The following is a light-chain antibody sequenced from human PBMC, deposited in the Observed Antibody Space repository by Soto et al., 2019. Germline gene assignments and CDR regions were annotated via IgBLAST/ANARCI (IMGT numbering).Light chain of an antibody. CDR2: WAS. V-gene: IGKV4-1*01. CDR1: QSVLYTSYNKNL. CDR3: QQDSDSPPLFT. Sequence: DIVMTQSPDSLAVSLGERATINCKSSQSVLYTSYNKNLLAWYQQKPGQPPKLLIYWASTRESGVPDRFSGSGSGTDFTLTISSLQAEDVAVYYCQQDSDSPPLFTCGPGTKVNI. J-gene: IGKJ3*01.